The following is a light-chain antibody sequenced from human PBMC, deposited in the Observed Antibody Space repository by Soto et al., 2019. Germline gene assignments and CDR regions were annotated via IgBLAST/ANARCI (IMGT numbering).Light chain of an antibody. CDR1: QGISSY. V-gene: IGKV1-8*01. CDR3: QQYYSYPQT. CDR2: AAS. Sequence: AIRMTQSPSSFSASTGDRVTITCRASQGISSYLAWYQQKPGKAPKLLIYAASTLQSGVPSRFSGSGSGTEFTLTISCLQSEDFATYYCQQYYSYPQTFGQGTKVDI. J-gene: IGKJ1*01.